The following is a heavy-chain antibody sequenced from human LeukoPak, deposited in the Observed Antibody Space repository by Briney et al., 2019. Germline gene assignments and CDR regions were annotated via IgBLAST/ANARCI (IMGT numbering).Heavy chain of an antibody. J-gene: IGHJ4*02. D-gene: IGHD4-23*01. CDR3: ARPARYGGRFDY. V-gene: IGHV5-51*01. Sequence: PGESLKISCKGSGYSFSDYWIGWVRQMPGKGLEWMGIIYPGDSDIRYSPSFQGQVTISADKSSSTAFLQWSSLKASDTAMYYCARPARYGGRFDYWGQGTLVTVSS. CDR1: GYSFSDYW. CDR2: IYPGDSDI.